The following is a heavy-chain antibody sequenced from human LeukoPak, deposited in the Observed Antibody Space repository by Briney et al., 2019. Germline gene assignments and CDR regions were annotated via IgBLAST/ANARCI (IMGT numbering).Heavy chain of an antibody. Sequence: TSETLSLTCTVSGGSMNSYYWSWIRQPPGKGLEWIGSIYYSGSTYYNPSLKSRVTISVDTSKNQFSLKLSSVTAADTAVYFCARGPYSYDSSGAFDIWGQGTMVTVSS. D-gene: IGHD3-22*01. CDR1: GGSMNSYY. V-gene: IGHV4-59*08. J-gene: IGHJ3*02. CDR3: ARGPYSYDSSGAFDI. CDR2: IYYSGST.